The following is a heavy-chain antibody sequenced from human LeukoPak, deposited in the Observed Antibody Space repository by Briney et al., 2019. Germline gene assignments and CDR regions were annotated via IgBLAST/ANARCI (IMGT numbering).Heavy chain of an antibody. J-gene: IGHJ4*02. V-gene: IGHV1-2*03. CDR1: GYTFTSYG. D-gene: IGHD3-3*01. Sequence: LGASVKVSCKASGYTFTSYGISWVRQAPGQGLEWMGWINPNSGGTNYAQKFQGRVTMTRDTSISTAYMELSRLRSDDTAVYYCASGITISSYDYWGQGTLVTVSS. CDR3: ASGITISSYDY. CDR2: INPNSGGT.